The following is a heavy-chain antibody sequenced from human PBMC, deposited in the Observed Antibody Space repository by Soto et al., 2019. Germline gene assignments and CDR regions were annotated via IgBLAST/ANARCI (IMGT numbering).Heavy chain of an antibody. J-gene: IGHJ4*02. CDR1: GFTFSSYA. Sequence: GGSLRLACAASGFTFSSYAMSWVRQAPGKGLGWVSAISGSGGSTYYADSVKGRFTISRDNSKNTLYLQMNSLRAEDTAVYYCAKVYYDSSGSHYYFDYWGQGTLVTVSS. CDR2: ISGSGGST. CDR3: AKVYYDSSGSHYYFDY. D-gene: IGHD3-22*01. V-gene: IGHV3-23*01.